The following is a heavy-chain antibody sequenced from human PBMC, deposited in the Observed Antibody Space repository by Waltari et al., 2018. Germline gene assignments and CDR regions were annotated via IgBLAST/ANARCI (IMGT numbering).Heavy chain of an antibody. V-gene: IGHV3-53*01. CDR3: ARFSHKDY. Sequence: EVQLVESGGGLIQPGGSLRLSCAASGFTVSNNYMSWVRQAPGKGLELVSVIYSGGNAYYADSVKGRFTISRDNSKNTVYLQMKSLRAEDTALYYCARFSHKDYWGQGILVTVSS. CDR1: GFTVSNNY. CDR2: IYSGGNA. J-gene: IGHJ4*02.